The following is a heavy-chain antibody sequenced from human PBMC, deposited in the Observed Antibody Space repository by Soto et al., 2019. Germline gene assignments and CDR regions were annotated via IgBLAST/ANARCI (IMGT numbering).Heavy chain of an antibody. CDR2: ISSTSTYI. D-gene: IGHD2-2*01. Sequence: GGSLRLSCAASGFTFSTYCMNWVRQAPGKGLEWVSSISSTSTYIYYADSVKDRFTISRDNAKNSLYLQMNSLRAEDTAVYYCARDFYMYCSTTSCYSPLSDYWGHGTLVTVSS. J-gene: IGHJ4*01. CDR3: ARDFYMYCSTTSCYSPLSDY. V-gene: IGHV3-21*01. CDR1: GFTFSTYC.